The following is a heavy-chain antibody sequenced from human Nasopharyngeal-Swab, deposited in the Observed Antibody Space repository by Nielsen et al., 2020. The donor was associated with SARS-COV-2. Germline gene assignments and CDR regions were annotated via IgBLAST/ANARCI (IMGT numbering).Heavy chain of an antibody. D-gene: IGHD2-21*01. V-gene: IGHV3-74*01. CDR3: AKAPYLRGLDV. Sequence: GESLKISCVGSGFTFSRNWMHWVRQAPGKGLVWVSRINGDGSSRSYADSVKGRFTISRDNAKNTLYMQTNSLRVEDTAVYYCAKAPYLRGLDVWGQGTTVTVSS. CDR2: INGDGSSR. CDR1: GFTFSRNW. J-gene: IGHJ6*02.